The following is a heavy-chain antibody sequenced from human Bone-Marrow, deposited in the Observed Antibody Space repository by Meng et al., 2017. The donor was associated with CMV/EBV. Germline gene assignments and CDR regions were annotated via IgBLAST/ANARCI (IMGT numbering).Heavy chain of an antibody. CDR3: ARGGSHYDFWSENFDY. V-gene: IGHV4-59*01. J-gene: IGHJ4*02. Sequence: GSLRLPCTVSGGSISSYYWSWIRQLPGKGLEWIGYIYYSGSTNYNPSLKSRVTITVDTSKNQFSLKLSSVTAADTAVYYCARGGSHYDFWSENFDYWGQGTLVTVSS. CDR1: GGSISSYY. D-gene: IGHD3-3*01. CDR2: IYYSGST.